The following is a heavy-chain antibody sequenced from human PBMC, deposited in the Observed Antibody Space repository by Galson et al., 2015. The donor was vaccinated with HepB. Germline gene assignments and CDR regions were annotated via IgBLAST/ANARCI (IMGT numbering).Heavy chain of an antibody. CDR1: GSTFTKYG. CDR3: ARDDIIADGSY. CDR2: INTYNGDT. Sequence: SVKVSCKASGSTFTKYGISWVRQAPGQGLEWMGWINTYNGDTEFGQKLQGRATMTTDTFTNTAYMDLTSLTSDDTAMYYCARDDIIADGSYWGQGTLVTVSS. J-gene: IGHJ4*02. D-gene: IGHD2/OR15-2a*01. V-gene: IGHV1-18*04.